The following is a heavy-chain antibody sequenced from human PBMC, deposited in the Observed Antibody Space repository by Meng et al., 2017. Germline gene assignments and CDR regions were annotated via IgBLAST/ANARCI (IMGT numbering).Heavy chain of an antibody. CDR3: ARGYCSGGSCYSNWFDP. CDR1: GGSFSGYY. CDR2: INHSGST. V-gene: IGHV4-34*01. D-gene: IGHD2-15*01. Sequence: QVQLQEWGAGVLKQSETLSLHCAVYGGSFSGYYWSWIRQPPGKGLEWIGEINHSGSTNYNPSLKSRVTISVDTSKNQFSLKLSSVTAADTAVYYCARGYCSGGSCYSNWFDPWGQGTLVTVSS. J-gene: IGHJ5*02.